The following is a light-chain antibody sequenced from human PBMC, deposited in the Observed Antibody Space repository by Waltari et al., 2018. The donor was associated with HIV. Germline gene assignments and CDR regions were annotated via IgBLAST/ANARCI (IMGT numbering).Light chain of an antibody. CDR3: QSYDRSLSGSV. CDR2: DGN. Sequence: SVLTQPPSVSGAPGLWVTISCTGNNSNIGAPYDVHWYQQFPGAATKLLSSDGNIRPSGVPDPFSTVKSGASASLAITGLQAEDEADYFCQSYDRSLSGSVFGGGTKLTVL. J-gene: IGLJ2*01. CDR1: NSNIGAPYD. V-gene: IGLV1-40*01.